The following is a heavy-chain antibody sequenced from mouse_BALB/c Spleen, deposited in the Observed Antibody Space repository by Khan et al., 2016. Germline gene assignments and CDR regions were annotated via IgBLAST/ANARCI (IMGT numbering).Heavy chain of an antibody. V-gene: IGHV1-9*01. CDR1: GYRFSSYW. CDR2: ILPGNGST. D-gene: IGHD2-10*01. Sequence: QVQLQQSGAELMKPGASVKISCKATGYRFSSYWIEWVKQRPGHGLEWIGEILPGNGSTNYNEKFKGKATFTADTSSNTAYLQLSSLTSEDSAVDYCARGAALLENAMDYWGQGTSATVSS. J-gene: IGHJ4*01. CDR3: ARGAALLENAMDY.